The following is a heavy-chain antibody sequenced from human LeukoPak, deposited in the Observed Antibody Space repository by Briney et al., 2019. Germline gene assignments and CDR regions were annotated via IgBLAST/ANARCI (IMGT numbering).Heavy chain of an antibody. CDR1: GGSITSYY. D-gene: IGHD1-1*01. V-gene: IGHV3-64D*09. Sequence: ETLSLTCTLSGGSITSYYWSWIRQPPGKGLEYVSAITSNGGNIYYADSVKGRFTISRDNSKNTLDLQMSSLRGEDTAVYYCVKDHDRNWNDKGYFDYWGQGTLVTVSS. J-gene: IGHJ4*02. CDR2: ITSNGGNI. CDR3: VKDHDRNWNDKGYFDY.